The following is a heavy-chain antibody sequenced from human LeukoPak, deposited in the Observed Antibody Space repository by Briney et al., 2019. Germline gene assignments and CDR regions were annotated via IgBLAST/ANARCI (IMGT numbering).Heavy chain of an antibody. Sequence: NPSETLSLTCTVSGYSISSGYYWGWIRQPPGKGLEWIGSIYHSGSTYYNPSLKSRVTISVDTSKNQFSLKLSSVTAADTAVYYCARGWVTAIYERRGVDYWGQGTLVTVSS. D-gene: IGHD2-21*02. CDR1: GYSISSGYY. CDR3: ARGWVTAIYERRGVDY. CDR2: IYHSGST. V-gene: IGHV4-38-2*02. J-gene: IGHJ4*02.